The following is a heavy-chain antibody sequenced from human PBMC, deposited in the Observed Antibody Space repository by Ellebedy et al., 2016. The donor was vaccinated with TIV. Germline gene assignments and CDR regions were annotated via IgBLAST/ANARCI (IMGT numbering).Heavy chain of an antibody. CDR2: INPSGGPT. CDR3: ATDIAGAVAAYYYHGMDV. CDR1: GYTFTNYY. V-gene: IGHV1-46*04. Sequence: AASVKVSCKASGYTFTNYYMHWLRQAPGQGLEWMGIINPSGGPTNYAQRLQGRLTMTRDTSTSTVYMELSSLRSEDTAVYYCATDIAGAVAAYYYHGMDVWGQGTTVTVSS. D-gene: IGHD6-19*01. J-gene: IGHJ6*02.